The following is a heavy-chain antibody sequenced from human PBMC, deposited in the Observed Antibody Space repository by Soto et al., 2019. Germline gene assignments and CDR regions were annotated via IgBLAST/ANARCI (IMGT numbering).Heavy chain of an antibody. J-gene: IGHJ6*02. CDR1: GFTVSSNY. CDR2: IYSGGST. Sequence: EVQLVESGGGLIQPGGSLRLSCAASGFTVSSNYMSWVRQAPGKGLEWVSVIYSGGSTYYADSVKGRFTISRDNSKNTLYLQMNSLRAEDTAVYYCARTRSSGYQRPYYYYGMDVWGPGTTVTVSS. V-gene: IGHV3-53*01. D-gene: IGHD3-22*01. CDR3: ARTRSSGYQRPYYYYGMDV.